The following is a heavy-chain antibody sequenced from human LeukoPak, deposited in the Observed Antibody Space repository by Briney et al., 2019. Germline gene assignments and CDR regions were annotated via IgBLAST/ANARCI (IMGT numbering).Heavy chain of an antibody. CDR2: INHSGST. D-gene: IGHD4-11*01. Sequence: SETLSLTCAVYGGSFSGYYWSWIRRPPGKGLEWIGEINHSGSTNYNPSLKSRVTISVDTSKNQFSLKLSSVTAADTAVYYCARRVRSNYVGIVGFDYWGQGTLVTVSS. J-gene: IGHJ4*02. V-gene: IGHV4-34*01. CDR1: GGSFSGYY. CDR3: ARRVRSNYVGIVGFDY.